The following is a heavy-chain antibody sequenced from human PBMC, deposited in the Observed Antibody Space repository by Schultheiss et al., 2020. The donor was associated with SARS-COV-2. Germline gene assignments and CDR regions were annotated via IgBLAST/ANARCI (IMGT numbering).Heavy chain of an antibody. CDR3: ARARITMIVVVDAFDI. Sequence: SQTLSLTCTVSGGSISSGDYYWSWIRQPPGKGLEWIGYIYYSGSTNYNPSLKSRVTISVDTSKNQFSLKLSSVTAADTAVYYCARARITMIVVVDAFDIWGQGTMVTVSS. CDR2: IYYSGST. V-gene: IGHV4-30-4*01. CDR1: GGSISSGDYY. J-gene: IGHJ3*02. D-gene: IGHD3-22*01.